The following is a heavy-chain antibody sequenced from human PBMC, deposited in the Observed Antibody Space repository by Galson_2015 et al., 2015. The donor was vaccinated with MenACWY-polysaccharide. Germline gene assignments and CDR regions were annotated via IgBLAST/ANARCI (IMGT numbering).Heavy chain of an antibody. Sequence: SLRLSCAASGFTFSTYDMNWVRQALGKGLEWVSYITGRTTTIYYADSVKGRFTISRDNAKNSLYLQMNSLRAEDTAVYFCARNTVQDGAGPHYWGQGTLVTVSS. CDR3: ARNTVQDGAGPHY. D-gene: IGHD1-1*01. CDR2: ITGRTTTI. CDR1: GFTFSTYD. J-gene: IGHJ4*02. V-gene: IGHV3-48*01.